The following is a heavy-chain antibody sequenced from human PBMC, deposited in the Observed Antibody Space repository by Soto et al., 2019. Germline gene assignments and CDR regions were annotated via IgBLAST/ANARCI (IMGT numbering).Heavy chain of an antibody. CDR2: IIPIFGTA. Sequence: ASVKVSCKASGGTFSSYAISWVRQAPGQGLEWMGGIIPIFGTANYAQKFQGRVTITADESTSTAYMELSSLRSEDTAVYYCARDRGYSYGLQVLQTYGMDVWGQGTTVTVSS. V-gene: IGHV1-69*13. J-gene: IGHJ6*02. CDR3: ARDRGYSYGLQVLQTYGMDV. D-gene: IGHD5-18*01. CDR1: GGTFSSYA.